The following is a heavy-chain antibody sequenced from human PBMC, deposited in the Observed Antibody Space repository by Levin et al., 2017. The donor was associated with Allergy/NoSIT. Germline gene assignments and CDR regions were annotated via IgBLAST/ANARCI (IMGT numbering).Heavy chain of an antibody. V-gene: IGHV3-33*01. CDR1: GFTFSSYG. CDR2: IWYDGSNK. Sequence: GESLKISCAASGFTFSSYGMHWVRQAPGKGLEWVAVIWYDGSNKYYADSVKGRFTISRDNSKNTLYLQMNSLRAEDTAVYYCARDQNYSSSWYPHFDYWGQGTLVTVSS. D-gene: IGHD6-13*01. CDR3: ARDQNYSSSWYPHFDY. J-gene: IGHJ4*02.